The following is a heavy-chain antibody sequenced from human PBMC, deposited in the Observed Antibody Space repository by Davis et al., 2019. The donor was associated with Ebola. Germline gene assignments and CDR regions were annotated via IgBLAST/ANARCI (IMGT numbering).Heavy chain of an antibody. J-gene: IGHJ4*02. V-gene: IGHV3-23*01. D-gene: IGHD4-11*01. CDR2: ISGSGGST. CDR3: ARDEVYTNYGSRFDF. CDR1: GFTFSSYA. Sequence: GGSLRLSCAASGFTFSSYAMSWVRQAPGKGLEWVSTISGSGGSTYYADSVKGRFTISRDNSKNTMYLQMNSLRAEDTAVYSCARDEVYTNYGSRFDFWGQGTLVAVSS.